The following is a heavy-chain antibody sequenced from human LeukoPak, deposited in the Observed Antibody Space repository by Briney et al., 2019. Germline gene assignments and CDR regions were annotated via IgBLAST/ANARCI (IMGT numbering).Heavy chain of an antibody. CDR3: ASPSSGIAVAGTPHAFDI. J-gene: IGHJ3*02. Sequence: PGGSLRLSCAASGFTFSSYSMNRVRQAPGKGLEWVSSISSSSSYIYYADSVKGRFTISRDNAKNSLYLQMNSLRAEDTAVYYCASPSSGIAVAGTPHAFDIWGQGTMVTVSS. D-gene: IGHD6-19*01. CDR1: GFTFSSYS. V-gene: IGHV3-21*01. CDR2: ISSSSSYI.